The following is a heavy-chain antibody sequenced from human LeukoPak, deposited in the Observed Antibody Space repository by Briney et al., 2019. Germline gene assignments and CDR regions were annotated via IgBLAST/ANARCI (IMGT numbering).Heavy chain of an antibody. CDR2: ITTTGSSI. J-gene: IGHJ4*02. Sequence: PGGSLRLSCAASGFTFSDHSMNWVRQAPGKGLEWISYITTTGSSIYYADSVRGRFTISRDNARNSLYLQMNSLRAEDTATYYCARDPGVSDSWYYFDYWGQGALVTVSS. D-gene: IGHD4-11*01. CDR3: ARDPGVSDSWYYFDY. CDR1: GFTFSDHS. V-gene: IGHV3-48*01.